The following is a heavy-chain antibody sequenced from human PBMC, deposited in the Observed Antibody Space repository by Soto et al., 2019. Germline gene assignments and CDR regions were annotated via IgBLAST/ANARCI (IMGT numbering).Heavy chain of an antibody. CDR3: ARARRVAAAVDY. Sequence: PVGSLRLSCAASGFTFSDYYMSWIRQAPGKGLEWVSYISSSSSYTNYADSVKGRFTISRDNAKNSLYLQMNSLRAEDTAVYYCARARRVAAAVDYWGQGTLVTVSS. V-gene: IGHV3-11*06. J-gene: IGHJ4*02. D-gene: IGHD6-13*01. CDR1: GFTFSDYY. CDR2: ISSSSSYT.